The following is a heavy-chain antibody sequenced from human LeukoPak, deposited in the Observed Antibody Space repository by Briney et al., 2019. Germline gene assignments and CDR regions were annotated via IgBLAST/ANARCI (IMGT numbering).Heavy chain of an antibody. CDR2: ISAYNGNT. D-gene: IGHD3-22*01. V-gene: IGHV1-18*01. CDR1: GYTFTSYG. Sequence: ASVKVSCKASGYTFTSYGISWVRQAPGQGLEWMGWISAYNGNTNYAKNLQGRVTMTTETSTSTAYMDLRSLRSDDTAVYYCARPLYYDSTGYHQYYFDHWGQGTLVTVSS. CDR3: ARPLYYDSTGYHQYYFDH. J-gene: IGHJ4*02.